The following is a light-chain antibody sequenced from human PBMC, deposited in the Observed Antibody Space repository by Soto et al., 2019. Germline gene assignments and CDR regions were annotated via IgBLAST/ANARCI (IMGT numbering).Light chain of an antibody. CDR3: KQYNDKWA. CDR1: QSISSW. V-gene: IGKV1-5*03. J-gene: IGKJ1*01. CDR2: KAS. Sequence: DIQMTPAASTLSTSVGDRVTITCRASQSISSWLAWHQQKPGKAPRLLIYKASNLESGVPSRFSGSGSGAEFTLTITCLQPDDSATYYSKQYNDKWAFGQGTKVDI.